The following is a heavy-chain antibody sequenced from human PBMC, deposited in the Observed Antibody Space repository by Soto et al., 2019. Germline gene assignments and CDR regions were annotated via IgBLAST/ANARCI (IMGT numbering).Heavy chain of an antibody. CDR2: ISSSSSYI. Sequence: GGSLRLSCAASGFTFSSYSMNWVRQAPGKGLEWVSSISSSSSYIYYADSVKGRFTISRDNAKNSLYLQMNSLRAEDTAVYYCARLIRKGPEEASWFDPWGQGTLVTVSS. J-gene: IGHJ5*02. CDR1: GFTFSSYS. CDR3: ARLIRKGPEEASWFDP. V-gene: IGHV3-21*01.